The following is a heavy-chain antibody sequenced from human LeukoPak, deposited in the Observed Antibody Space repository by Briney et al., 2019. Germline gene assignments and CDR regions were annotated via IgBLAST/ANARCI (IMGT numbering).Heavy chain of an antibody. CDR3: ARESPDYVWGSSDFDS. V-gene: IGHV3-48*03. CDR1: GFTFSSYE. CDR2: ISTSGSTI. D-gene: IGHD3-16*01. Sequence: GGSLRLSCAASGFTFSSYEMNWVRQAPGKGLEWVSYISTSGSTIYYAASVRGRFTISRDNAKNSLYLQMNSLRAEDMAVYYCARESPDYVWGSSDFDSWGQGTLVTVSS. J-gene: IGHJ4*02.